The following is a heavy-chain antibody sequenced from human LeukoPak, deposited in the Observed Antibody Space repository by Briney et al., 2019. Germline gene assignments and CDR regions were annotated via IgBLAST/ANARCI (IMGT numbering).Heavy chain of an antibody. J-gene: IGHJ4*02. D-gene: IGHD3-22*01. CDR3: ASLDYDSSGYYLFDY. V-gene: IGHV4-38-2*02. CDR1: CYSISSGYY. Sequence: SETLSLTCTVSCYSISSGYYWGWIRQPPGKGLEWIGTFYLGGSTYYNPSLKSRVTISVDTSKNQFSLKLSSVTAADTAVYYCASLDYDSSGYYLFDYWGQGTLVTVSS. CDR2: FYLGGST.